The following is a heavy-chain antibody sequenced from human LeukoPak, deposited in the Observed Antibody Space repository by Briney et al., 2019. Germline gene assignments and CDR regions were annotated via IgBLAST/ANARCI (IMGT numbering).Heavy chain of an antibody. CDR2: ISSSGSTI. V-gene: IGHV3-11*04. J-gene: IGHJ4*02. Sequence: GGSLRLSCAASGFTFSDYYMSWIRQAPGKGLEWVSYISSSGSTIYYADSVEGRFTISRDNAKNSLYLQMNSLRAEDTAVYYCARGAPITMVRGVIIDYWGQGTLVTVSS. CDR1: GFTFSDYY. D-gene: IGHD3-10*01. CDR3: ARGAPITMVRGVIIDY.